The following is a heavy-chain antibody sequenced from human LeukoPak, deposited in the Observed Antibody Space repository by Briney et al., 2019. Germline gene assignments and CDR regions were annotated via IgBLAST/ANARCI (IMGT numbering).Heavy chain of an antibody. D-gene: IGHD2-21*01. CDR1: GFTFSGSA. CDR3: PLPLKLYCGGGRGKCHWAYFYYGMDV. J-gene: IGHJ6*02. V-gene: IGHV3-73*01. CDR2: IRSKANSYET. Sequence: GGSLRLSCAASGFTFSGSAMQWVRQASGKGLEWVGRIRSKANSYETSYGASVKGRFTISRDDSKNTAYLQMNSLKIEDTAVYYCPLPLKLYCGGGRGKCHWAYFYYGMDVWGQGPTVTVSS.